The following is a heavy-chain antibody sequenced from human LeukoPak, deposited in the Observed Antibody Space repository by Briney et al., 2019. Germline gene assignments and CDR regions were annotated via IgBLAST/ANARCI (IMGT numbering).Heavy chain of an antibody. D-gene: IGHD6-13*01. Sequence: KPSETLSLTCTVSGGSISSYYWSWIRQPPGKGLEWIGYIYYSGSTNYNPSLKSRVTISVDTSKNQFSLKLSSVTAADTAVYYCARQGLDSSSWEIDYWGQGTLVTVSS. CDR1: GGSISSYY. V-gene: IGHV4-59*08. CDR2: IYYSGST. J-gene: IGHJ4*02. CDR3: ARQGLDSSSWEIDY.